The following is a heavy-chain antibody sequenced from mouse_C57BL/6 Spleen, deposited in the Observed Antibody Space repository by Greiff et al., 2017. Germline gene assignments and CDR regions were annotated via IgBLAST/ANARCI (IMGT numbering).Heavy chain of an antibody. CDR3: AREDLTGTRYFDV. CDR2: INPYNGGT. D-gene: IGHD4-1*01. V-gene: IGHV1-19*01. Sequence: EVQLQESGPVLVKPGASVKMSCKASGYTFTDYYMNWVKQSHGKSLEWIGVINPYNGGTSYNQKFKGKATLTVDKSSSTAYMELNSLTSEDSAVYYCAREDLTGTRYFDVWGTGTTVTVSS. J-gene: IGHJ1*03. CDR1: GYTFTDYY.